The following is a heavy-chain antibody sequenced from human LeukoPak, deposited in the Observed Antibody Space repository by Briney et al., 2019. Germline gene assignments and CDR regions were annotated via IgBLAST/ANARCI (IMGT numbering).Heavy chain of an antibody. J-gene: IGHJ4*02. Sequence: GGSLRLSCAASGFTFSSYAMSWVRQAPEKGLEWVSAISGSGGSTYYADSVKGRFTISRDNSKNTLYLQMNSLRAEDTAVYYCAKAYSGSYYYFDYWGQGTLVTVSS. D-gene: IGHD1-26*01. CDR1: GFTFSSYA. CDR3: AKAYSGSYYYFDY. CDR2: ISGSGGST. V-gene: IGHV3-23*01.